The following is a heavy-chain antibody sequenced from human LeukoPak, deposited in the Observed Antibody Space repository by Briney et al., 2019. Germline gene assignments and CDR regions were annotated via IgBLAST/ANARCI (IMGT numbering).Heavy chain of an antibody. CDR1: GYNFRSYW. Sequence: GESLKISCQGSGYNFRSYWISWVRQMPGKGLEWMGIIYPGDSDTRYSPSFQGQVTISADKSISTAYLQWSSLKASDTAMYYCARRLTAAGFDAFDIWGQGTMVTVSS. CDR3: ARRLTAAGFDAFDI. V-gene: IGHV5-51*01. D-gene: IGHD6-13*01. CDR2: IYPGDSDT. J-gene: IGHJ3*02.